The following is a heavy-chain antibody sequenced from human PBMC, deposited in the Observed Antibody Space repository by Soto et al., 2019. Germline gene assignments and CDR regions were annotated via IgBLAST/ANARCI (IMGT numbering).Heavy chain of an antibody. CDR2: ISSSSSYI. CDR3: ARDSGYEFRYYYYGMDVWGLFYN. J-gene: IGHJ4*02. D-gene: IGHD5-12*01. CDR1: GFTFSSYS. V-gene: IGHV3-21*01. Sequence: GGSLRLSCAASGFTFSSYSMNWVRQAPGKGLEWVSSISSSSSYIYYADSVKGRFTISRDNAKNSLYLQMNSLRAEDTAVYYCARDSGYEFRYYYYGMDVWGLFYNWGQGTLVTVSS.